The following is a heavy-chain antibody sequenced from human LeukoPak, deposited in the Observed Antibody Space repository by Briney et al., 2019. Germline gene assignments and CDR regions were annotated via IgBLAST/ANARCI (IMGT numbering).Heavy chain of an antibody. CDR1: GYTFTSYD. CDR2: MDPNSDDT. D-gene: IGHD5-18*01. Sequence: ASVKVSCKASGYTFTSYDINWVRQATGQGLEWVGRMDPNSDDTGYAQKFRGRVTMTRNTSISTAYMELNSLRSEDTAVYYCAKRGHSYGDFDYWGQGTLVTVSS. CDR3: AKRGHSYGDFDY. J-gene: IGHJ4*02. V-gene: IGHV1-8*01.